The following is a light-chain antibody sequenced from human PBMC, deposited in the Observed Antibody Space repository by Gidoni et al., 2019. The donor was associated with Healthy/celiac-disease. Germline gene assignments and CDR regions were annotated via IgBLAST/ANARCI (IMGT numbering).Light chain of an antibody. CDR2: SNT. V-gene: IGLV1-44*01. J-gene: IGLJ2*01. CDR1: SSNIGSNT. CDR3: AAWDDSLNGYVV. Sequence: QSVLTQPPSASGTPGQRVTIFCSGSSSNIGSNTVNWYQQLPGTAPKLLIYSNTQRPSGVPDRFSGSKAGTSASLAISGLQSEDEADYYCAAWDDSLNGYVVFGGGTKLTVL.